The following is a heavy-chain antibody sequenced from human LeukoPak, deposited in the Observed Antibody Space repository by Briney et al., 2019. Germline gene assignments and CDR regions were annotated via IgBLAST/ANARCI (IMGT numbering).Heavy chain of an antibody. V-gene: IGHV4-61*01. J-gene: IGHJ5*02. CDR2: IYYSGST. CDR3: ARGSTGDDILTGDLDP. Sequence: SETLSLTCTVSGGSVSSGSYYWSWIRQPPGKGLEWIGYIYYSGSTNYNPSLKSRVTMSVDTSKNQFSLKLTSVTATDTAVYYCARGSTGDDILTGDLDPWGQETLVTVSS. D-gene: IGHD3-9*01. CDR1: GGSVSSGSYY.